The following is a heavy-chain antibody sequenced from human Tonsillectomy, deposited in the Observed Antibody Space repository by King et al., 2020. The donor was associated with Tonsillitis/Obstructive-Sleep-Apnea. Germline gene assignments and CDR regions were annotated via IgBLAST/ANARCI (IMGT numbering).Heavy chain of an antibody. CDR1: GFTFSSYA. V-gene: IGHV3-23*04. D-gene: IGHD2-2*01. CDR3: AKDREYQVPSSSARLDY. CDR2: ISGSGGST. J-gene: IGHJ4*02. Sequence: VQLVESGGGLVQPGGSLRLSCAASGFTFSSYAMSWVRQAPGKGLEWVSVISGSGGSTYYADSVKGRFTISRDNSKNTLYLQMNSLRAEDTAVYYCAKDREYQVPSSSARLDYWGQGTLVTGSS.